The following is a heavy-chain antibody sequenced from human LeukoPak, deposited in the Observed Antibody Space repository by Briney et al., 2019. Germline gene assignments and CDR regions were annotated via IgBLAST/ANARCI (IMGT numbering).Heavy chain of an antibody. CDR2: INPSGGST. V-gene: IGHV1-46*01. CDR1: GYTFTSYY. D-gene: IGHD6-19*01. Sequence: ASVTVSCKAPGYTFTSYYMHWVRQAPGQGLEWMGIINPSGGSTSYAQKFQGRVTMTRDTSTSTVYMELSSLRSEDTAVYYCARDPPPSIAVAGTPPDDYWGQGTLVTVSS. J-gene: IGHJ4*02. CDR3: ARDPPPSIAVAGTPPDDY.